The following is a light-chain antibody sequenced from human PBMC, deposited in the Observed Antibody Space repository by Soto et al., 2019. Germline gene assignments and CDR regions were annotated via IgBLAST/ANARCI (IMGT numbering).Light chain of an antibody. V-gene: IGKV1-39*01. CDR1: QTIHRY. Sequence: DIQLTQSPSSLSASVGDRVTITCRASQTIHRYLNWYQQKPGKAPKLLIYAASSLQSGVPSRFSGSGSGTEFTLTISSLQSEDFAVYYCQQYNNWQWTFGQGTKVDIK. J-gene: IGKJ1*01. CDR3: QQYNNWQWT. CDR2: AAS.